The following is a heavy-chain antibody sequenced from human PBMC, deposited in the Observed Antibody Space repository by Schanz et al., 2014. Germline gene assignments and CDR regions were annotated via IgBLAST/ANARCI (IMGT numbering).Heavy chain of an antibody. V-gene: IGHV3-23*03. D-gene: IGHD3-10*02. CDR2: FVHPGGST. CDR1: GFSFSSYA. J-gene: IGHJ4*02. CDR3: AKNQYDDVDLSSFYFDF. Sequence: EVQLVESGGGVVRPGGSLRLSCAASGFSFSSYAMTWVRQAPGKGLEWVSFVHPGGSTYYPDSVKGRFTISRDSSKNTLYLQMNSLRPEDTAIYYCAKNQYDDVDLSSFYFDFWGQGTLVTVSS.